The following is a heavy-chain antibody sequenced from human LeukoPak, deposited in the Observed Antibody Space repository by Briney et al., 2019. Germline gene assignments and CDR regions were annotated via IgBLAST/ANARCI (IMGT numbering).Heavy chain of an antibody. Sequence: SETLSLTCTVSGGSISSSSYYWGWIRQPPGKGVEWIGSIYYSGSTYYNPSLKSRVTISVATSKNQFSLKLSSVTAADTAVYYCARQGYGGNWDDYWGQGTLVTVSS. CDR1: GGSISSSSYY. J-gene: IGHJ4*02. V-gene: IGHV4-39*01. CDR2: IYYSGST. D-gene: IGHD4-23*01. CDR3: ARQGYGGNWDDY.